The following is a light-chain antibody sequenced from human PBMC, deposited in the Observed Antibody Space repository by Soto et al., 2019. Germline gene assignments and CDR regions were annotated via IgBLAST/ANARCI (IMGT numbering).Light chain of an antibody. Sequence: QYADSVSLGRGGSGTLSCGASQSVRSNLAWYQQRPGQAPRLPIYEASNRAAGIPARFSGSRSGTGFTLRTAVPEPLQNGVSDRQRRSQWPCTIGPGTKVDI. J-gene: IGKJ3*01. CDR2: EAS. CDR1: QSVRSN. V-gene: IGKV3-11*01. CDR3: QRRSQWPCT.